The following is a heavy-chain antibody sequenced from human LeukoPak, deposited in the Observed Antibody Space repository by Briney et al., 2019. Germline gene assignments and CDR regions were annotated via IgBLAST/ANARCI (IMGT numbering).Heavy chain of an antibody. V-gene: IGHV4-39*07. Sequence: SETLSLTCTVSGGSISSSSYYWGWIRQPPGKGLEWIGSVYSRGSTYYKSSLKSRVSISIDMSKNQFSLRLTSVTAADTAVYYCARDDFWTGYYTFAYWGLGTLVTASS. CDR2: VYSRGST. CDR3: ARDDFWTGYYTFAY. D-gene: IGHD3/OR15-3a*01. CDR1: GGSISSSSYY. J-gene: IGHJ4*02.